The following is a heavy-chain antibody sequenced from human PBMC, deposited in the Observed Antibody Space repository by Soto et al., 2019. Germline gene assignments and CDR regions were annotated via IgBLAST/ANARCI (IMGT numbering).Heavy chain of an antibody. D-gene: IGHD3-9*01. Sequence: ASVKVSCKASGYTFTSYAMHWVRQAPGQRLEWMGWINAGNGNTKYSQKFQGRVTITRDTSASTAYMELSSLRSEDTAVYYCARDGSDRYFDWLFPTNNWFDPWGQGTLVTVS. CDR1: GYTFTSYA. CDR2: INAGNGNT. CDR3: ARDGSDRYFDWLFPTNNWFDP. V-gene: IGHV1-3*01. J-gene: IGHJ5*02.